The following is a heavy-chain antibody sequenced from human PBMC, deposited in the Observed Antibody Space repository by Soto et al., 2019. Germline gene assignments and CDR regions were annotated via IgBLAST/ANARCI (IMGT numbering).Heavy chain of an antibody. V-gene: IGHV4-39*01. D-gene: IGHD2-21*01. CDR1: GGSISSSIYY. J-gene: IGHJ4*02. CDR3: ASVCGSGWFLC. CDR2: VDYIGST. Sequence: QVQLQESGPGLVKPSDTLSLTCTVSGGSISSSIYYWGWIRQPQGKALEWIGSVDYIGSTYYHPSLNSRVNISVVMFKRLFCLKMKLMTAAATTHYYCASVCGSGWFLCWGQGILDTVTS.